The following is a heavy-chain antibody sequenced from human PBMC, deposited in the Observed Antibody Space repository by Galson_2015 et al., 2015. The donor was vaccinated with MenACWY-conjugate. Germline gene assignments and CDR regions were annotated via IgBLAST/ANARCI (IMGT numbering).Heavy chain of an antibody. V-gene: IGHV6-1*01. J-gene: IGHJ4*02. CDR2: TYHRSKTYH. CDR1: GDSVSSNSAS. CDR3: TREASYSGWPTFDY. D-gene: IGHD6-19*01. Sequence: CAISGDSVSSNSASWHWIRQSPSRGLEWLGRTYHRSKTYHDYAISLRNRITINADTSKNQVSLQLNSVSPEDTAVYFCTREASYSGWPTFDYWGQGIQVTVSS.